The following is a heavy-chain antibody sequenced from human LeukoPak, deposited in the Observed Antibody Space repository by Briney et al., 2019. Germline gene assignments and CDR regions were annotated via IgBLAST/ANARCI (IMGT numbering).Heavy chain of an antibody. CDR1: GYTFTSYG. CDR2: ISAYNGNT. J-gene: IGHJ6*02. D-gene: IGHD1-26*01. CDR3: ATANSGSPNGNYYYGMDV. V-gene: IGHV1-18*01. Sequence: ASVKVSCKASGYTFTSYGISWVRQAPGQGLEWMGWISAYNGNTNYAQKLQGRVTMTTDTSTSTAYMELRSLRSDDTAVYYCATANSGSPNGNYYYGMDVWGQGTTVTVSS.